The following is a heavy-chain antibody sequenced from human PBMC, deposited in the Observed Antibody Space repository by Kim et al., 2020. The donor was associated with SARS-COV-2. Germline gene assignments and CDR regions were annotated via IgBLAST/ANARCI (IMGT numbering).Heavy chain of an antibody. CDR1: GYTFTSYA. V-gene: IGHV1-3*01. D-gene: IGHD3-22*01. J-gene: IGHJ4*02. Sequence: ASVKVSCKASGYTFTSYAMHWVRQAPGQRLEWMGWINAGNGNTKYSQKFQGRVTITRDTSASTAYMELSSLRSEDTAVYYCARVQDYYDSSGYSLGYWGQGTLVTVSS. CDR3: ARVQDYYDSSGYSLGY. CDR2: INAGNGNT.